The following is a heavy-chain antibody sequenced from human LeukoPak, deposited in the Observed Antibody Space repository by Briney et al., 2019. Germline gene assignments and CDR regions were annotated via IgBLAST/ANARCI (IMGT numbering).Heavy chain of an antibody. CDR1: GFTFSSHW. V-gene: IGHV3-7*05. Sequence: GSLRLSCAASGFTFSSHWMNWVRQAPGKGLEWVANIKQDGSEKYYVDSVKGRFSISRDNAKNSLYLQMNSLRVEDTAVYYCARGWELDPWGQGTLVTVSS. CDR2: IKQDGSEK. J-gene: IGHJ5*02. CDR3: ARGWELDP. D-gene: IGHD1-26*01.